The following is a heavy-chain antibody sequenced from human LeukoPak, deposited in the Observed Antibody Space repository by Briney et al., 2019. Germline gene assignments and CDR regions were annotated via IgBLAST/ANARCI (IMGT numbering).Heavy chain of an antibody. V-gene: IGHV5-51*01. CDR1: GYRFTNYW. CDR3: ARQLGGYCSSTSCPYYFDY. CDR2: IYPGDSDT. D-gene: IGHD2-2*01. Sequence: GESLKISCKGSGYRFTNYWIGWVRQVPGKGLEWMGIIYPGDSDTRYSPSFQGQVTISADKSISTAYLQRSSLKASDTAMYYCARQLGGYCSSTSCPYYFDYWGQGTLVTVSS. J-gene: IGHJ4*02.